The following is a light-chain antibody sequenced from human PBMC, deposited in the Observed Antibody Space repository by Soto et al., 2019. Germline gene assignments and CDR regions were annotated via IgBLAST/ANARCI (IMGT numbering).Light chain of an antibody. CDR2: DAA. J-gene: IGKJ5*01. V-gene: IGKV1-5*01. CDR3: QQYYSDSA. Sequence: DGQMTQSPSTLSASVGDRVTITCRASQSISRWMAWYQEKAGKAPKLLIFDAATLESGVPSRFSGSGYGTEFTLTISSLQPDDSATYYCQQYYSDSAFGQGTRLEIK. CDR1: QSISRW.